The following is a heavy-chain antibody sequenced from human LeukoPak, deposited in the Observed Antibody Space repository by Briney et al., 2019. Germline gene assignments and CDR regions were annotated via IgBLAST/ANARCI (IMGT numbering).Heavy chain of an antibody. D-gene: IGHD2-2*01. CDR2: IYHSGST. J-gene: IGHJ6*03. CDR1: GGSISSSNW. Sequence: SETLSLTCAVSGGSISSSNWWSWVRQPPGKGLEWIGEIYHSGSTNYNPSLKSRVTISVDKSKSQFSLKLSSVTAADTAVYYCASLSPLDCSSTSCYPVYYMDVWGKGTTVTVSS. V-gene: IGHV4-4*02. CDR3: ASLSPLDCSSTSCYPVYYMDV.